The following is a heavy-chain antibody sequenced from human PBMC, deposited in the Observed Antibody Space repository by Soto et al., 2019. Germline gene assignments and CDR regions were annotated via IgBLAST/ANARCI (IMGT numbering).Heavy chain of an antibody. D-gene: IGHD6-19*01. CDR3: AKNPITVAGSVDY. V-gene: IGHV3-23*01. Sequence: EVQLLESGGGLVQPGGSLRLSCAASGFSFSAYAMSWVRQAPGKGLEWVSAIRGSGGSTYYADSVKGRFTISRDNSKNTLYLQMNSLRVEDTAVYYCAKNPITVAGSVDYWGQGTLVTVSS. CDR2: IRGSGGST. CDR1: GFSFSAYA. J-gene: IGHJ4*02.